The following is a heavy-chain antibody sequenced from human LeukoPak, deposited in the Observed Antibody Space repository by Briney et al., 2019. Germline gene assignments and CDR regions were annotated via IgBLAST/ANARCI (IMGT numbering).Heavy chain of an antibody. Sequence: GGSLRLSCTASGFTFGDYAMSWVRQAPGKGLEWVGFIRSKAYGGTTEYAASVKGRFTISRDDSKSIAYLQMNSLKTEDTAVYYCTRDEGGYCSSTSCYTGYYFDYWGQGTLVTVSS. CDR2: IRSKAYGGTT. J-gene: IGHJ4*02. CDR1: GFTFGDYA. CDR3: TRDEGGYCSSTSCYTGYYFDY. D-gene: IGHD2-2*02. V-gene: IGHV3-49*04.